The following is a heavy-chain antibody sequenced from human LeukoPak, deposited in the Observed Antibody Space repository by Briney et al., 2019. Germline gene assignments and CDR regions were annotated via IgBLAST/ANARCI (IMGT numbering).Heavy chain of an antibody. CDR2: IYYSGST. Sequence: SETLSLTCTVSGGSVSSGSFYWSWIRQPPGKGLEWIGYIYYSGSTNYNPSLKSRVTISVDTSKNQFSLKLSSVTAADTAVYYCARDVVDGDAFDIWGQGTMVTVSS. V-gene: IGHV4-61*01. CDR1: GGSVSSGSFY. D-gene: IGHD2-15*01. J-gene: IGHJ3*02. CDR3: ARDVVDGDAFDI.